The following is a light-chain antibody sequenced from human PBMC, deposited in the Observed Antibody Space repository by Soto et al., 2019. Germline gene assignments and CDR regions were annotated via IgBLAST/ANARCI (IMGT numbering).Light chain of an antibody. CDR3: QVWDSTTHHVV. CDR2: DDS. J-gene: IGLJ2*01. Sequence: SYELTQPPSVSVAPGQTASISCGGDNIGRKSVHWYQQRPGQAPVLVVYDDSDRPSGIPERFSGSNSGNTATLTISRVEAGDEADYYCQVWDSTTHHVVFGGGTQLTVL. V-gene: IGLV3-21*02. CDR1: NIGRKS.